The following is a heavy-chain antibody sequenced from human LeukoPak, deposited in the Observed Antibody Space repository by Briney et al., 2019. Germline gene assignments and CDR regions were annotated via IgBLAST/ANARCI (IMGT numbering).Heavy chain of an antibody. CDR1: GFTFSSYG. V-gene: IGHV3-30*02. CDR2: IRYDGSNK. D-gene: IGHD3-10*01. J-gene: IGHJ4*02. CDR3: AKDAQPYYYGSGSYYHHFDY. Sequence: GGSLRLSCAASGFTFSSYGMHWVRQAPGKGLEWVAFIRYDGSNKYYADSVKGRFTISRDNSKNTLYLQMNSLRAEDTALYYCAKDAQPYYYGSGSYYHHFDYWGQGTLVTVSS.